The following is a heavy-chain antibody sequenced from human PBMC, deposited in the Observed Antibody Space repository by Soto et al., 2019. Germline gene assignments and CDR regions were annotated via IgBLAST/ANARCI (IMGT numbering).Heavy chain of an antibody. CDR2: IYYSGST. CDR1: GGSISSYY. V-gene: IGHV4-59*01. D-gene: IGHD1-26*01. CDR3: ARGVVYGGSYYLFDY. Sequence: PSETLSLTCTVSGGSISSYYWSWIRQPPGKGLEWIGYIYYSGSTNYNPSLKSRVTISVDTSKNQFSLKLSSVTAADTAVYYCARGVVYGGSYYLFDYWGQGTLVTVSS. J-gene: IGHJ4*02.